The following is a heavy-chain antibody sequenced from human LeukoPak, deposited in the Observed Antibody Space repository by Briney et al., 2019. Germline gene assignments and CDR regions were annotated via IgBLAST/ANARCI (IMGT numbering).Heavy chain of an antibody. Sequence: SPKDSCEAPLDTSTGDYMHSVRQALGQRLEWMGWIKPYSGATSHAQKFKGWVTMTRDTSISTAFMELSRLRSDDTAVYYCTRGRDYGGNSKLFDYWGQGALVTVSS. CDR1: LDTSTGDY. J-gene: IGHJ4*02. D-gene: IGHD4-23*01. CDR3: TRGRDYGGNSKLFDY. V-gene: IGHV1-2*04. CDR2: IKPYSGAT.